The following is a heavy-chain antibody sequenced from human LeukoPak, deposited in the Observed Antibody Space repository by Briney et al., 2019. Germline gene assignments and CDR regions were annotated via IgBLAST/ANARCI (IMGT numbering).Heavy chain of an antibody. J-gene: IGHJ3*02. D-gene: IGHD3-16*01. CDR1: GGSFSGYY. CDR2: INHSGST. Sequence: SETLSLTCAVYGGSFSGYYWSWIRQPPGKGLEWIGEINHSGSTNYNPSLKSRVTISVDTSKNQFSLKLSSVTAADTAVYYCARDHYGSYDAFDIWGQGTMFTVSS. CDR3: ARDHYGSYDAFDI. V-gene: IGHV4-34*01.